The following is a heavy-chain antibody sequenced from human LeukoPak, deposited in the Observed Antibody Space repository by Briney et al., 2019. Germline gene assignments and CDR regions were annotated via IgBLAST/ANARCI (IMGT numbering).Heavy chain of an antibody. CDR1: GGTFSSYA. J-gene: IGHJ4*02. Sequence: SVKVSCKASGGTFSSYAISWVRQAPGHGLEWMGRIIPIFGTANYAQKFQGRVTITTDESTSTAYMERSSLRSEDTAVYYCARDPLDCSGGSCSDYWGQGTLVTVSS. CDR2: IIPIFGTA. V-gene: IGHV1-69*05. CDR3: ARDPLDCSGGSCSDY. D-gene: IGHD2-15*01.